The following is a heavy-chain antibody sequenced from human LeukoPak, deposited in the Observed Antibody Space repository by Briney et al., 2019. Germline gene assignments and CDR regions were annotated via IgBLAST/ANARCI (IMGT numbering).Heavy chain of an antibody. Sequence: PGGSLRLSCAASGFTFSSYGMHWVRQAPGKGLEWVAFIRYDGSNKYYADSVKGRFTISRDNSKNTLYLQMNGLRAEDTAVYYCAKGRYSSSWYWFDPWGQGTLVTVSS. J-gene: IGHJ5*02. CDR2: IRYDGSNK. CDR1: GFTFSSYG. CDR3: AKGRYSSSWYWFDP. V-gene: IGHV3-30*02. D-gene: IGHD6-13*01.